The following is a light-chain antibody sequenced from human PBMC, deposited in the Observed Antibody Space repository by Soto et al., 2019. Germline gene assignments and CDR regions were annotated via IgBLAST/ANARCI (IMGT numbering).Light chain of an antibody. CDR2: SAS. CDR1: QSISSY. V-gene: IGKV1-39*01. Sequence: DIQMTQSPSSLSASVGDRVTITCRASQSISSYLNGYQQKPGKAPKLLIYSASSLQSGVPSRFSGSGSGTDFTLTFSSLQPEDFATYYCQQSYSTPPTFGQGTKVEIK. CDR3: QQSYSTPPT. J-gene: IGKJ1*01.